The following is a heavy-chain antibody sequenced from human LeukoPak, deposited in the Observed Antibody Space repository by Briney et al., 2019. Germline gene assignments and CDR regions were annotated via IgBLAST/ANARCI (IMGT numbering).Heavy chain of an antibody. CDR2: INQDGSAK. D-gene: IGHD3-22*01. CDR1: GFTFSNYW. V-gene: IGHV3-7*01. Sequence: GGSLRLSCAASGFTFSNYWMTWVRQTPGKGLEWVANINQDGSAKFYVESVKGRFTISRDNAKNSLYLQLNSLRSEDTAVFYCARYYYDTNGYFEFWGQGALVTVSS. CDR3: ARYYYDTNGYFEF. J-gene: IGHJ4*02.